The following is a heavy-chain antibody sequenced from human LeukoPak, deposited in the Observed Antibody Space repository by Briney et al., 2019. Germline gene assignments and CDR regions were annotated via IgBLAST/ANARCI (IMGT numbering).Heavy chain of an antibody. CDR1: GFSVSSNY. J-gene: IGHJ2*01. CDR3: AREDTAMVNWYFDI. D-gene: IGHD5-18*01. Sequence: PGGSLRLSCAASGFSVSSNYMTWVRQAPGKGLEWVSIIYSDYSGGSTYYADSVKGRFTISRDNAKNSLYLQMNSLRAQDTAVYYCAREDTAMVNWYFDIWGRGTLVTVSS. V-gene: IGHV3-53*01. CDR2: IYSDYSGGST.